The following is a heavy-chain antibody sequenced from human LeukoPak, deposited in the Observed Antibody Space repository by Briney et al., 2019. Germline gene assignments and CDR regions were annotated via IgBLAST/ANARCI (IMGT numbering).Heavy chain of an antibody. V-gene: IGHV1-46*01. Sequence: GASVKVSCKASGYKFTTSFMHWVRQAPGQGLEWMGIINPSGGSTSYAQKFQGRVTMTRDTSTSSVYMELSSLRSEDTAVYYCAREDYGGNFEIQHWGQGTLVTVSS. CDR1: GYKFTTSF. CDR2: INPSGGST. D-gene: IGHD4-23*01. CDR3: AREDYGGNFEIQH. J-gene: IGHJ1*01.